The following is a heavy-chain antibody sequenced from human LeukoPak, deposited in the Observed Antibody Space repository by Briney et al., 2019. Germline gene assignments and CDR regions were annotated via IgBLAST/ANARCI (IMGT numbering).Heavy chain of an antibody. CDR1: ESTFSSFP. D-gene: IGHD5/OR15-5a*01. V-gene: IGHV3-21*01. Sequence: GGSLSLSCTASESTFSSFPMIWVREAPGRGLEWISFISTSNSLIYCAGSLTGRFTIPRENAKISLYVQMERLRAEDTALYDCAKIGVSGQWYFDLWGRGTLLTV. CDR3: AKIGVSGQWYFDL. CDR2: ISTSNSLI. J-gene: IGHJ2*01.